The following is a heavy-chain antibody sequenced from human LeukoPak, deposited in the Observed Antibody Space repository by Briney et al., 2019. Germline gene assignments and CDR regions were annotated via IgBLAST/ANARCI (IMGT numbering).Heavy chain of an antibody. CDR1: GGSISSSSYY. CDR2: ISSSGSTI. D-gene: IGHD3-10*02. J-gene: IGHJ6*04. CDR3: AELGITMIGGV. V-gene: IGHV3-11*04. Sequence: PSETLSLTCTVSGGSISSSSYYWGWIRQPPGKGLEWVSYISSSGSTIYYADSVEGRFTISRDNAKNSLYLQMNSLRAEDTAVYYCAELGITMIGGVWGKGTTVTISS.